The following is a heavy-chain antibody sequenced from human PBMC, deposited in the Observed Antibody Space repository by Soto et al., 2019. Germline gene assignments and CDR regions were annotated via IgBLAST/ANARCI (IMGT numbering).Heavy chain of an antibody. D-gene: IGHD4-17*01. J-gene: IGHJ4*02. V-gene: IGHV3-23*01. Sequence: VGSLRLSCAASGFTFSSYAMNWVRQAPGKGLEWVSTIRTSVGDTYYAASVKGRFTISRDNSKSTVYLHLNSLRAEDTAIYYCAKDPTYDYGYFDSWGQGTLVTVSS. CDR2: IRTSVGDT. CDR1: GFTFSSYA. CDR3: AKDPTYDYGYFDS.